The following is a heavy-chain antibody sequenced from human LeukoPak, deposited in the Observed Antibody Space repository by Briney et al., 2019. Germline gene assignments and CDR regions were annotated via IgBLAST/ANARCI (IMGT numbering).Heavy chain of an antibody. J-gene: IGHJ6*03. Sequence: GGSLRLSCAASGFTFDDYGMSWVRQAPGKGLEWVSGINWNGGSTGYADSVKGRFPISRDNAKNSMYLQMNSPSDEDTALYYCARVLGCTNGVCPYYYYYYMDVWGKGTTVTVSS. CDR2: INWNGGST. V-gene: IGHV3-20*04. CDR3: ARVLGCTNGVCPYYYYYYMDV. CDR1: GFTFDDYG. D-gene: IGHD2-8*01.